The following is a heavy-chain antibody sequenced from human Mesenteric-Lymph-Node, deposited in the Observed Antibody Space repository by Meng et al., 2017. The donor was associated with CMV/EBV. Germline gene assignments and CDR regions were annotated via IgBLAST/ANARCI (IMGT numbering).Heavy chain of an antibody. CDR1: GYSFTTYG. V-gene: IGHV1-18*01. CDR2: IRLYNGKT. CDR3: AGGSGYYDLWSGYESLDV. Sequence: ASVKVSCKTSGYSFTTYGLTWVRQAPGEGLEWMGWIRLYNGKTNFAQKFQGRLTMTTDTFTSTAYMELRSLRSDDTGVYYCAGGSGYYDLWSGYESLDVWGQGTTVTVSS. D-gene: IGHD3-3*01. J-gene: IGHJ6*02.